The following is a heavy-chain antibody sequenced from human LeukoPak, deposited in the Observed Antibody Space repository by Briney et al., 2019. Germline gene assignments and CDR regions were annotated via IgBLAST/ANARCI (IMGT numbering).Heavy chain of an antibody. V-gene: IGHV1-2*02. CDR2: INPSSGGT. CDR1: GYTFTGYY. Sequence: ASVKVSCKASGYTFTGYYMHWVRQAPGQGLEWMGWINPSSGGTNYAQKFQGRVTMTRDTSISTAYMELSRLRSDDTAVYYCARPVVDCSGGSCSSHFDYWGQGTLVTVSS. J-gene: IGHJ4*02. D-gene: IGHD2-15*01. CDR3: ARPVVDCSGGSCSSHFDY.